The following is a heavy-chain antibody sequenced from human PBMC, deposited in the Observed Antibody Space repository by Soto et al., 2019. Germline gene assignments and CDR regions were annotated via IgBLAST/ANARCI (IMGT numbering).Heavy chain of an antibody. D-gene: IGHD2-15*01. CDR3: ARGGIAGHWFDP. V-gene: IGHV4-31*03. CDR2: IFHSGST. CDR1: ADSISNGGFY. Sequence: QVQLQESGPGLVKPSQTLSLTCTVSADSISNGGFYYSWIREHPGQGLEWVGYIFHSGSTLSNPSLRSRVTLSADTSQNQLFLKLTSVTAADTAVYYCARGGIAGHWFDPWGQGTLVTVSA. J-gene: IGHJ5*02.